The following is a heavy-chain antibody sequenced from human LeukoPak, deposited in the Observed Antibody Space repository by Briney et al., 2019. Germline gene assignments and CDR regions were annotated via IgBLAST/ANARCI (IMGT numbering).Heavy chain of an antibody. D-gene: IGHD1-1*01. J-gene: IGHJ5*02. Sequence: GASVKVSCKASGYTFTGYYMHWVRQAPGQGLEWMGWINPNSGGTNYAQKFQGRVTMTRDTSISTAYMELSRLRSDDTAVYYCARERYNWNDADDNGNWFDPWGQGTLVTVSS. CDR3: ARERYNWNDADDNGNWFDP. CDR2: INPNSGGT. CDR1: GYTFTGYY. V-gene: IGHV1-2*02.